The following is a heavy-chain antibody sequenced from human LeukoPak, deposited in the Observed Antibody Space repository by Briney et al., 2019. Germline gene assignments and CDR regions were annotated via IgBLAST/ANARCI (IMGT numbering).Heavy chain of an antibody. J-gene: IGHJ4*02. CDR1: GFTLSSYS. D-gene: IGHD2-15*01. Sequence: GGSLRLSCAASGFTLSSYSMNWVRQAPGKGLEWVSSISRSSAYIYYADSMKGRFTISRDNAKNSLYLQMNSLRAEDTAVYYCARDLPQRYSGYDTGYCSGGSCYSIFDYWGRGTLVTVSS. CDR2: ISRSSAYI. CDR3: ARDLPQRYSGYDTGYCSGGSCYSIFDY. V-gene: IGHV3-21*01.